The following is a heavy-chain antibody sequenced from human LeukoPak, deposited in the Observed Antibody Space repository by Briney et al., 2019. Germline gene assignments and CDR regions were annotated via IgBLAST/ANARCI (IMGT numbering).Heavy chain of an antibody. D-gene: IGHD3-10*01. Sequence: GGSLRLSCAASGFTFSSYGMSWVRQAPGKGLEWVSAISGSGGSTYYADSVKGRFTISRDNSKNTLYLQMNSLRAEDTAVYYCAKDEGSGSYYYYYYYYMDVWGKGTTVTISS. J-gene: IGHJ6*03. CDR1: GFTFSSYG. CDR3: AKDEGSGSYYYYYYYYMDV. V-gene: IGHV3-23*01. CDR2: ISGSGGST.